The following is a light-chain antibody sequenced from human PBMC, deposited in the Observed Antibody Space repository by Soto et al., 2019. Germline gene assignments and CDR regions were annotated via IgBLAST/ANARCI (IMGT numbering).Light chain of an antibody. J-gene: IGKJ1*01. Sequence: EIVLTQSPGTLSLSPGERATLSCRASQSIRSHYLAWYQQKPGQAPRLLISGAHNRAPGIPDRFSGSESGTDFTLRISRLDPEYFAVYYCQQDGSSVTFGQGSKVEIK. CDR1: QSIRSHY. V-gene: IGKV3-20*01. CDR2: GAH. CDR3: QQDGSSVT.